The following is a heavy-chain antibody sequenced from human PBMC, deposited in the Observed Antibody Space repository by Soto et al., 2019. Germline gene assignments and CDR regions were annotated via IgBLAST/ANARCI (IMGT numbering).Heavy chain of an antibody. CDR1: GFTFSDYY. CDR3: ARVYDSSGYYRLYFDY. CDR2: ISSSSSYT. J-gene: IGHJ4*02. Sequence: GGSLRLSCAASGFTFSDYYMSWIRQAPGKGLEWVSYISSSSSYTNYADSVKGRFTISRDNAKNSLYLQMNSLRAEDTAVYYCARVYDSSGYYRLYFDYWGQGTLVTVSS. V-gene: IGHV3-11*06. D-gene: IGHD3-22*01.